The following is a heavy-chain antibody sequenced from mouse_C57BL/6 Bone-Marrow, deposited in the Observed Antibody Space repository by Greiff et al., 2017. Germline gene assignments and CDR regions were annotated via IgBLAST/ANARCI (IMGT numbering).Heavy chain of an antibody. D-gene: IGHD2-5*01. CDR1: GYTFTSYW. V-gene: IGHV1-64*01. J-gene: IGHJ3*01. CDR3: ARDGFYYSNPAWFAY. CDR2: IHPNSGST. Sequence: VQLQQPGAELVKPGASVKLSCKASGYTFTSYWMHWVKQRPGQGLEWIGMIHPNSGSTNYNEKFKSKATLAVDKSSSTAYMQLSSLTSEDSAVYYCARDGFYYSNPAWFAYWGQGTLVTVSA.